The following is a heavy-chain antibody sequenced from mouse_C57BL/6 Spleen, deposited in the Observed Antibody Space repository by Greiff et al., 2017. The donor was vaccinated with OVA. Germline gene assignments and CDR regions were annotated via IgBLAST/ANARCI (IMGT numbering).Heavy chain of an antibody. CDR1: GYSITSGYY. V-gene: IGHV3-6*01. Sequence: EVKLMESGPGLVKPSQSLSLTCSVTGYSITSGYYWNWLRQFPGNKLEWMGYISYDGSNNYNPSLKNRISITRDTSKNQFFLKLNSVTTEDTATYYSAREEANWDSFAYWGQGTLVTVSA. J-gene: IGHJ3*01. D-gene: IGHD4-1*01. CDR3: AREEANWDSFAY. CDR2: ISYDGSN.